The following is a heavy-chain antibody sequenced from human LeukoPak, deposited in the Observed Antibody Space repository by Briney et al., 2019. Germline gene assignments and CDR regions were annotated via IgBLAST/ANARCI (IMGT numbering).Heavy chain of an antibody. CDR2: IRYDGSNK. V-gene: IGHV3-30*02. CDR1: GFTFSSYG. CDR3: AKATAIFGVVIYNAFDI. Sequence: PGGSLRLSCAASGFTFSSYGMPWVRQAPGKGLEWVAFIRYDGSNKYYADSVKGRFTISRDNSKNTLYLQMNSLRAEDTAVYYCAKATAIFGVVIYNAFDIWGQGTMVTVSS. J-gene: IGHJ3*02. D-gene: IGHD3-3*01.